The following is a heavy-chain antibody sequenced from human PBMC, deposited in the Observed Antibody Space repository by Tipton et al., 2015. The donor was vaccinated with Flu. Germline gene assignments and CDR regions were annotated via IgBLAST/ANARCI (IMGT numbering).Heavy chain of an antibody. J-gene: IGHJ3*02. CDR3: AKHCSGGSCSHAFDI. Sequence: TLSLTCTVSGGSISTSGYYWSWIRQPPGKGLEWVGEINHSGSTNYNPSLKSRVTISVDTSKNQFSLKLTSVTAADTAVYYCAKHCSGGSCSHAFDIWGQGTMVTVSS. CDR2: INHSGST. V-gene: IGHV4-39*01. CDR1: GGSISTSGYY. D-gene: IGHD2-15*01.